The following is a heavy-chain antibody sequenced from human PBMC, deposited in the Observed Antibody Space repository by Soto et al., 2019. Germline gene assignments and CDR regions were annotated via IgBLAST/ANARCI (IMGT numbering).Heavy chain of an antibody. CDR3: AREGLVATVREVAVDY. V-gene: IGHV3-74*01. Sequence: EVQLVESGAEVVKPGGSVRLSCAASGFTFTSYSMHWVRQAPGQGLEWVSRINSGDSSTSYAESVQGRFTISRDNAKNTLYLQMNSVRAEDMAVDYCAREGLVATVREVAVDYWGQGTLVTVSS. D-gene: IGHD5-12*01. CDR2: INSGDSST. J-gene: IGHJ4*02. CDR1: GFTFTSYS.